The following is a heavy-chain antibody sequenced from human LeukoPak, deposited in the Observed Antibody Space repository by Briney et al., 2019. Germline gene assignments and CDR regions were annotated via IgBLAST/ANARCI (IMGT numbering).Heavy chain of an antibody. CDR2: IIPIFGTA. J-gene: IGHJ4*02. CDR1: GGTFSSYA. Sequence: GSSVKVSCKASGGTFSSYAISWVRQAPGQGLEWMGGIIPIFGTANYAQKFQGRVTITADKSTSTAYMELSSLRSEDTAVYYCAREDHGSGSYYTFDYWGQGTLVTVSS. V-gene: IGHV1-69*06. D-gene: IGHD3-10*01. CDR3: AREDHGSGSYYTFDY.